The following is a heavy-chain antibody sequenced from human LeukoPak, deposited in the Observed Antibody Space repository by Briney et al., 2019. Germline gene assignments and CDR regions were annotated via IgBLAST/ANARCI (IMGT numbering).Heavy chain of an antibody. CDR3: AKVGLMVQGVPPYYFDY. V-gene: IGHV3-30*18. Sequence: GGSLRLSCAASGFTFSSYGMHWVRQAPGKGLEWVAVISYDGSNKYYAGSVKGRFTISRDNSKNTLYLQMNSLRAEDTAVYYCAKVGLMVQGVPPYYFDYWGQGTLVTVSS. CDR2: ISYDGSNK. D-gene: IGHD3-10*01. J-gene: IGHJ4*02. CDR1: GFTFSSYG.